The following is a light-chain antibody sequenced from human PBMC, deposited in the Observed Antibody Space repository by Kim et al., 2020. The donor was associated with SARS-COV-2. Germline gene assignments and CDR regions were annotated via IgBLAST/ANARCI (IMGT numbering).Light chain of an antibody. CDR1: SGPVSTTYY. CDR2: STN. Sequence: QAVVTQEPSFSVSPGGTVTLTCGLSSGPVSTTYYPTWTQQTPGQAPRTLIYSTNTRASGVPDRFSGSILGGKAALTITGAQENDGSDYYCVLYMGSGIRVLGGGTKLTVL. V-gene: IGLV8-61*01. CDR3: VLYMGSGIRV. J-gene: IGLJ3*02.